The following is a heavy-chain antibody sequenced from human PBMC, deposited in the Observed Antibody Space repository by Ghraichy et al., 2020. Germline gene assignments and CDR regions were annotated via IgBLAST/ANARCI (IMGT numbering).Heavy chain of an antibody. Sequence: SLNISCAASGFTFDDYAMHWVRQAPGKGLEWVSGISWNSGSIGYADSVKGRFTISRDNAKNSLYLQMNSLRAEDTALYYCAKDIRDYYASFDIWGQGTMVTVSS. D-gene: IGHD2-2*01. V-gene: IGHV3-9*01. CDR1: GFTFDDYA. CDR3: AKDIRDYYASFDI. J-gene: IGHJ3*02. CDR2: ISWNSGSI.